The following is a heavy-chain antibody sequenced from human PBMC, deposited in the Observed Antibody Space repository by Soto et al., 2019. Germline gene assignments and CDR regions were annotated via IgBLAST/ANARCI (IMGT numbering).Heavy chain of an antibody. CDR2: INSDGSST. V-gene: IGHV3-74*01. CDR1: GFTFSSYG. D-gene: IGHD2-15*01. J-gene: IGHJ6*02. Sequence: VGSLRLSWAAAGFTFSSYGMRWVRPAPGKGLVWVSRINSDGSSTSYADSVKGRFTISRDNAKNTLYLRMNSLRAEDTAVYYCARTYCSGGSCYYYGMDVWGQGTTVTSP. CDR3: ARTYCSGGSCYYYGMDV.